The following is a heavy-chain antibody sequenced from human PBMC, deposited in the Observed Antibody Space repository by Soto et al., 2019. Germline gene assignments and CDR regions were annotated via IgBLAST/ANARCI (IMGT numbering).Heavy chain of an antibody. CDR1: GYNFTNYW. D-gene: IGHD2-15*01. Sequence: GESLKISCKGSGYNFTNYWIGWVRQMPGKGLEWMGIIYPGDSDTRYSPSFQGQVTISADKSIGTAYLQWSSLKASDTAMYYCARHEWLGYNQRDSPSWFERYCSGSNCYHNYYYYYVMDVWGQGTTVTVSS. CDR2: IYPGDSDT. J-gene: IGHJ6*02. V-gene: IGHV5-51*01. CDR3: ARHEWLGYNQRDSPSWFERYCSGSNCYHNYYYYYVMDV.